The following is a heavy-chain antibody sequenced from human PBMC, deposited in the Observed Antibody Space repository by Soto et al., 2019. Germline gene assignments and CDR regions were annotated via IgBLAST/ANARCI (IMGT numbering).Heavy chain of an antibody. J-gene: IGHJ3*02. D-gene: IGHD3-22*01. CDR1: GYTFTSYD. Sequence: ASVKVSCKASGYTFTSYDISWVRQAPGQGLEWMGWISAYNGNTNYAQKLQGRVTMTTDTSTSTAYMELRSLRSEDTAVYYCARGDYYDSSGPHDAFDIWGQGTMVTVSS. CDR3: ARGDYYDSSGPHDAFDI. CDR2: ISAYNGNT. V-gene: IGHV1-18*01.